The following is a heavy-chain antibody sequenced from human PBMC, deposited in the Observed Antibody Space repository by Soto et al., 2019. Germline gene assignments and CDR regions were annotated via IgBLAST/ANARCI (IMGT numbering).Heavy chain of an antibody. CDR1: GGSISSSNW. D-gene: IGHD3-3*01. V-gene: IGHV4-4*02. J-gene: IGHJ4*02. CDR2: IYHSGST. CDR3: ARGCHWPILRFLDPGGSCFDY. Sequence: SETLSLTCAVSGGSISSSNWWSWVRQPPGKGLEWIGEIYHSGSTNYNPSLKSRVTISVDKSKNQFSLKLSSVTAADTAVYYCARGCHWPILRFLDPGGSCFDYWGQGTLVTVSS.